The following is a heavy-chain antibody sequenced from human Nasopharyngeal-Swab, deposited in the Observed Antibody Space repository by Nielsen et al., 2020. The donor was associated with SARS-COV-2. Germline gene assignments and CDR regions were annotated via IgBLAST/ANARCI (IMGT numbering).Heavy chain of an antibody. D-gene: IGHD3-10*01. J-gene: IGHJ5*02. CDR2: INHSGST. Sequence: RQAPGKGLEWIGEINHSGSTNYNPSLKSRVTKSVDTSKNQFSLKLSSVTAADTAVYYCARGRGGWLGVNWFDPWGQGTLVTVSS. CDR3: ARGRGGWLGVNWFDP. V-gene: IGHV4-34*01.